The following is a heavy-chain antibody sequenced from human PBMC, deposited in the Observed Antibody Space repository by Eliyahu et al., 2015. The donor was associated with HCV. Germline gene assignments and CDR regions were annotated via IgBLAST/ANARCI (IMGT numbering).Heavy chain of an antibody. V-gene: IGHV3-30*04. D-gene: IGHD3-10*01. J-gene: IGHJ6*02. CDR3: VKDQYGSGSSSTGMDV. Sequence: QVQLVESGGGVVQPGRSLRLSCAASGFXFSXYAMHWVRQAPGKGLEWVXVVSNDGNNKNDTDSVKGRFTISRDNSKNTLYLQMNSLRVEDTAVYYCVKDQYGSGSSSTGMDVWGQGTTVTVSS. CDR1: GFXFSXYA. CDR2: VSNDGNNK.